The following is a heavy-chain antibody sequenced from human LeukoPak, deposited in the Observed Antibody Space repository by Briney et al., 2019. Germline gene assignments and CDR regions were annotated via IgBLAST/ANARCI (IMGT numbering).Heavy chain of an antibody. CDR1: GFTFSSYA. V-gene: IGHV3-30*01. D-gene: IGHD3-3*01. CDR2: ISYDGSNK. J-gene: IGHJ6*03. Sequence: GRSLRLSCAASGFTFSSYAMHWVRQAPGKGLEWVAVISYDGSNKYYADSVKGRFTISRDNSKNTLYLQMNSLRAEDTAVYYCARGADYDFWSGLPHMDVWGKGTTVTVSS. CDR3: ARGADYDFWSGLPHMDV.